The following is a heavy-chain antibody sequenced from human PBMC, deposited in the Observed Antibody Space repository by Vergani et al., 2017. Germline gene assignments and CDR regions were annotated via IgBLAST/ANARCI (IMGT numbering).Heavy chain of an antibody. D-gene: IGHD6-19*01. V-gene: IGHV3-23*01. Sequence: EVQLLDSGGDLVQPGGSLRLSCAASGFTFIMHAMSWVRQAPGKGLEWVSTLSASDRRTHYADSVKGRFTISRDNTKTTLFLHMNSLRPEDTAVYYCAKVYRSEVAGTFGAFDIWGQGTMVTVSS. CDR2: LSASDRRT. J-gene: IGHJ3*02. CDR3: AKVYRSEVAGTFGAFDI. CDR1: GFTFIMHA.